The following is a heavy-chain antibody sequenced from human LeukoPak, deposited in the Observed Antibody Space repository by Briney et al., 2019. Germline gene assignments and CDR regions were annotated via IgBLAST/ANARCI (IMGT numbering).Heavy chain of an antibody. D-gene: IGHD4-23*01. Sequence: SETLSLTCTVSGGSVSSGSYYWSWIRQPPGKGLEWVGYIYDRRHTTSYNPSLKSRVTISVDTSKNHFSLKLTSVTAADTAVFYCARDGAYGGAFDIWGQGTMVTVSS. J-gene: IGHJ3*02. CDR2: IYDRRHTT. V-gene: IGHV4-61*03. CDR3: ARDGAYGGAFDI. CDR1: GGSVSSGSYY.